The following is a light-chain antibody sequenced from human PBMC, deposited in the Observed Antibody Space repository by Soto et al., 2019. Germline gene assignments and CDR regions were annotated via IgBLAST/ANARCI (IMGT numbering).Light chain of an antibody. CDR3: QQYYTYAT. V-gene: IGKV1-5*01. J-gene: IGKJ5*01. CDR2: DAS. CDR1: QKIRNL. Sequence: PSTLSAAVGDGVTIPCRASQKIRNLLAWYQQKPGRAPKPLIFDASTLRTGVPSRFSGSGSGSEFNFTITGLQPDDFATYFCQQYYTYATFGHGTRLEI.